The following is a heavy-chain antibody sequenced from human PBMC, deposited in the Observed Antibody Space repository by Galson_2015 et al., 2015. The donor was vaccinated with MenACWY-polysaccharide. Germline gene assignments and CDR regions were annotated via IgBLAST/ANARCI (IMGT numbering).Heavy chain of an antibody. D-gene: IGHD3-10*01. CDR2: IYNSGFT. CDR3: AVPKTTSGSFGWFDP. J-gene: IGHJ5*02. Sequence: TLSLTCTVSGGSVSSGGYHWNWIRQHPGTGLEWIGWIYNSGFTNFNPSLKSRITISIDASKNQFSLTLSSVAAADTAVYYCAVPKTTSGSFGWFDPWGRGSLVTVSS. V-gene: IGHV4-31*03. CDR1: GGSVSSGGYH.